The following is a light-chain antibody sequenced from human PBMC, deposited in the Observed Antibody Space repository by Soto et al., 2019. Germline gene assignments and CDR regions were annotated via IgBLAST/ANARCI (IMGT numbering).Light chain of an antibody. CDR3: QQYNSYSPYT. J-gene: IGKJ2*01. Sequence: DIQMTQSPSTLSVSVGDRVTITCWASQSISSWLAWYQQKPGKAPKLLIYDASSLESGVPSRFSGSGSGTEFTLTISSLQPDDFATYYCQQYNSYSPYTFGQGTKLEIK. V-gene: IGKV1-5*01. CDR2: DAS. CDR1: QSISSW.